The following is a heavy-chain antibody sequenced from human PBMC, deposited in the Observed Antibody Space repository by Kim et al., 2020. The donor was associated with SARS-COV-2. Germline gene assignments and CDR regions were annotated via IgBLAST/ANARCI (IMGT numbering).Heavy chain of an antibody. D-gene: IGHD5-18*01. V-gene: IGHV4-4*09. CDR3: ASLRGYSYGHFDY. J-gene: IGHJ4*02. Sequence: YNPSLKSRVTISVDTSKNQFSLKLSSVTAADTAVYYCASLRGYSYGHFDYWGQGTLVTVSS.